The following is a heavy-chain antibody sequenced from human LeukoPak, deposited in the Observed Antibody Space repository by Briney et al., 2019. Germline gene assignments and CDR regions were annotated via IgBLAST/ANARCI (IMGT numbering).Heavy chain of an antibody. D-gene: IGHD4-17*01. J-gene: IGHJ3*02. CDR1: GYSFTTYW. CDR3: ARRLYGDYLDAFDI. CDR2: IYPGDSDT. Sequence: GESLEISCTASGYSFTTYWIGWVRQMPGKGLEWMGVIYPGDSDTRYSPSFQGQVTISADKSITTIYLQWSSLKASDTAIYYCARRLYGDYLDAFDIWGQGTMVTVSA. V-gene: IGHV5-51*01.